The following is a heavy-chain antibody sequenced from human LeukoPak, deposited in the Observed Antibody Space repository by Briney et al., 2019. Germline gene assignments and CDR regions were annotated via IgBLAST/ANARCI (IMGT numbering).Heavy chain of an antibody. V-gene: IGHV3-53*01. CDR2: IYSGGST. Sequence: GGSLRLSCAASGFTFSSNYMNWVRQAPGKGLEWVSVIYSGGSTYYSDSVKGRCTISRDISRNTLYLQMSSLSAEDTAVYYCARDGNYGSYAFDIWGQGTMVTVSS. D-gene: IGHD3-10*01. CDR1: GFTFSSNY. J-gene: IGHJ3*02. CDR3: ARDGNYGSYAFDI.